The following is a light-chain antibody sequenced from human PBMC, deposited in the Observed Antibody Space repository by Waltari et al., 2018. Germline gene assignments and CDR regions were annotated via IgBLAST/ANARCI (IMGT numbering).Light chain of an antibody. CDR1: SSDVGSFNL. V-gene: IGLV2-23*02. CDR2: EVN. CDR3: CSYAGTTTWV. Sequence: QSALTQPASVSGSPGQSITLSCTGTSSDVGSFNLVSWYQHHPGRAPKVMIYEVNKRPSGVSHRFYASKSGNTASLTISGLQAEDEADYYCCSYAGTTTWVFGGGTKLTVL. J-gene: IGLJ3*02.